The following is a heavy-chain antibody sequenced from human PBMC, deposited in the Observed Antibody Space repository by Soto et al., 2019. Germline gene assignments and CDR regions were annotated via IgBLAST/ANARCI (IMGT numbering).Heavy chain of an antibody. CDR2: FVPLFGST. CDR1: GGTFNGYA. Sequence: QVQLVQSGAEVKKPGSSVKVSCQASGGTFNGYALTWVRQATGQGLEWMGEFVPLFGSTNYAQKCAGRMTIIADESTSTGYMELTTLRSEDTAVYYCATHSIGTSSPPYFENWGQVTLVTVSS. D-gene: IGHD2-15*01. V-gene: IGHV1-69*01. J-gene: IGHJ4*02. CDR3: ATHSIGTSSPPYFEN.